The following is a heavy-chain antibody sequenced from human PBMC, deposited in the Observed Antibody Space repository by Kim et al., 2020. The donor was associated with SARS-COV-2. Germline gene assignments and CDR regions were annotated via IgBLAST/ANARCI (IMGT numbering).Heavy chain of an antibody. J-gene: IGHJ4*02. Sequence: GGSLRLSCAASGFTFSSYGMHWVRQAPGKGLEWVAVISYDGSNKYSADSEKGRFTISRDNSKNTLYLQMNSLRAEDTAVYYCEKADTNDFWSGQDYWGQGTLVTVSS. V-gene: IGHV3-30*18. CDR2: ISYDGSNK. CDR3: EKADTNDFWSGQDY. D-gene: IGHD3-3*01. CDR1: GFTFSSYG.